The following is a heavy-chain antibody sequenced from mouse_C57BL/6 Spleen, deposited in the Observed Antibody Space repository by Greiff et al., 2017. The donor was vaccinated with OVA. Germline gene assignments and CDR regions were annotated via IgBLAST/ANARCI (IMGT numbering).Heavy chain of an antibody. Sequence: VQLQQSGAELVKPGASVKLSCKASGYTFTEYTIHWVKQRSGQGLEWFGWFYPGSGSIKYNEKFKDKATLTADNSSSTVYMELSRLTSEDSAVYFCARHEGGYDYEGFAYWGQGTLVTVSA. CDR1: GYTFTEYT. J-gene: IGHJ3*01. CDR3: ARHEGGYDYEGFAY. V-gene: IGHV1-62-2*01. D-gene: IGHD2-4*01. CDR2: FYPGSGSI.